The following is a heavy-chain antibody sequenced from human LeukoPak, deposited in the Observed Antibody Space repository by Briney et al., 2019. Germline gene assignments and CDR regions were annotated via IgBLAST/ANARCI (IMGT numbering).Heavy chain of an antibody. D-gene: IGHD5-24*01. CDR2: ISYDGSNK. Sequence: GGSLRLSCAASGFTFSSYAMHWVRQAPGKGLEWVAVISYDGSNKYYADSVKGRFTISRDNSKNTLYLQMNSQRAEDTAVYYCARDNRQDGYNYDYFDYWGQGTLVTVSS. J-gene: IGHJ4*02. V-gene: IGHV3-30-3*01. CDR1: GFTFSSYA. CDR3: ARDNRQDGYNYDYFDY.